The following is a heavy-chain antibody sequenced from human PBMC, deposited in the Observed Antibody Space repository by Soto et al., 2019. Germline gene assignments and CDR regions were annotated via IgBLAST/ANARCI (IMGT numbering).Heavy chain of an antibody. CDR2: IRWNSGSI. CDR1: GFTFDDYA. CDR3: AKDMQFGGGYSTDY. V-gene: IGHV3-9*01. J-gene: IGHJ4*02. Sequence: EVQLVESGGGLVQPGRSLRLSCAASGFTFDDYAMHWVRQAPGKGLEWVSGIRWNSGSIGYAVSVKGRFTISRDNAKNDLYLQMNRLRAEDTALYYCAKDMQFGGGYSTDYWGQGTLVTVSS. D-gene: IGHD3-22*01.